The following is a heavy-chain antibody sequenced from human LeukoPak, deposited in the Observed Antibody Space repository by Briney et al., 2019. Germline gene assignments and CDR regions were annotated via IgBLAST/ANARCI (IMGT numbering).Heavy chain of an antibody. CDR3: ARQEYSSGRSFDY. J-gene: IGHJ4*02. D-gene: IGHD6-19*01. V-gene: IGHV4-4*07. CDR1: GDSISPYY. CDR2: IYASGST. Sequence: SETLSLTCTVSGDSISPYYWIWIRQPAGKGLEYIGRIYASGSTNYTPSLKSRVTMSLDTSKNQFSLKLSSVTAADTAVYYCARQEYSSGRSFDYWGQGTLVTVSS.